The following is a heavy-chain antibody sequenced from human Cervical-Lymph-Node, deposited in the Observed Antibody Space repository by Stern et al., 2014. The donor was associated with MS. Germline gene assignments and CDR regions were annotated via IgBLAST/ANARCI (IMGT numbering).Heavy chain of an antibody. CDR3: ARGGRMATMFY. CDR1: GASFTDYY. V-gene: IGHV4-59*01. CDR2: IYSSGST. D-gene: IGHD5-24*01. J-gene: IGHJ4*02. Sequence: QLQESCPGLVKPSETLSLTCTVAGASFTDYYWSWIRQSPGKGLEWIGCIYSSGSTNYNPSLKSRVIISLDTSKNQFSLKLSAVTAADTAVYYCARGGRMATMFYWGQGNLVTVSS.